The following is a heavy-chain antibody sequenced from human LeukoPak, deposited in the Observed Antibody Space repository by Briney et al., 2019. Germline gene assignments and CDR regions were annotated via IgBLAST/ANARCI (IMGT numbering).Heavy chain of an antibody. CDR1: GDSIGSGGSS. CDR3: ARGRGRDYYDRSYYGLFDS. CDR2: IYYSGNT. D-gene: IGHD3-22*01. J-gene: IGHJ4*02. V-gene: IGHV4-30-4*07. Sequence: SETLSLTCAVSGDSIGSGGSSWNWIRQSPGKGLEWIGYIYYSGNTYYNVSLKTRVSILVDTSKSQFSLNLSPVTAADTAIYYCARGRGRDYYDRSYYGLFDSWGQGTLVTVSS.